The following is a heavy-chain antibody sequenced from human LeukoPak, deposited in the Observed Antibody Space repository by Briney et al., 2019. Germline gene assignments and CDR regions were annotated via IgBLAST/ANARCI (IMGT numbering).Heavy chain of an antibody. V-gene: IGHV3-30*18. CDR2: ISYDGSNK. J-gene: IGHJ4*02. CDR3: AKGEQKGYSSGWYAIDY. D-gene: IGHD6-19*01. Sequence: GGSLRLSCAASGFTFSSYGRHWVRQAPGKGLEWVAVISYDGSNKYYADSVKGRFTISRDNSKNTLYLQMNSLRAEDTAVYYCAKGEQKGYSSGWYAIDYWGQGTLATVSS. CDR1: GFTFSSYG.